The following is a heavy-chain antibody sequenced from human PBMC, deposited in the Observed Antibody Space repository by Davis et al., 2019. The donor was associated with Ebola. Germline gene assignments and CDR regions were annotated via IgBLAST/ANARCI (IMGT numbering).Heavy chain of an antibody. CDR1: GFTFSRYS. CDR2: IAGSSGAK. Sequence: GESLKISCAASGFTFSRYSMNWVRQAPGKGLECIAYIAGSSGAKYYADSVKGRFTISRDNAKNSLYVQMNSLRAEDTAVYFCATSRAYSYEIWGQGTLVTVSS. D-gene: IGHD5-12*01. CDR3: ATSRAYSYEI. V-gene: IGHV3-48*04. J-gene: IGHJ4*02.